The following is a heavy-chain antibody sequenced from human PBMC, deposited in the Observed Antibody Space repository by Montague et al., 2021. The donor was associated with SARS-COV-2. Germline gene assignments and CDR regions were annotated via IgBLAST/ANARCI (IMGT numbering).Heavy chain of an antibody. J-gene: IGHJ6*03. V-gene: IGHV4-34*01. CDR1: GGSFSGYY. CDR3: ARGLSGSYSGGWVPVALFDFYHYMDV. Sequence: SETLSLTCAVYGGSFSGYYWSWIRRPPGKGLEWIGGSNHSGGTNYNPYLKRRVTISVDTSKNQFSLKLTSVTAADTAVYYCARGLSGSYSGGWVPVALFDFYHYMDVWAKGTTVTVSS. CDR2: SNHSGGT. D-gene: IGHD6-25*01.